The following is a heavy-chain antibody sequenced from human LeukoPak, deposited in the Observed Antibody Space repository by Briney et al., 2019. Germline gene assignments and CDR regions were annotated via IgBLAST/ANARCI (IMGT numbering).Heavy chain of an antibody. CDR3: TRVGYIDEGIDY. D-gene: IGHD5-24*01. CDR1: GFTVSSNY. J-gene: IGHJ4*02. V-gene: IGHV3-7*04. Sequence: GGSLRLSCAASGFTVSSNYMTWVRQAPGKGLEWVANIKQDGSKKSYVDSVKGRFTISRDDAKNSLYLQMNSLRAEDTAIYYCTRVGYIDEGIDYWGQGTLVTVSS. CDR2: IKQDGSKK.